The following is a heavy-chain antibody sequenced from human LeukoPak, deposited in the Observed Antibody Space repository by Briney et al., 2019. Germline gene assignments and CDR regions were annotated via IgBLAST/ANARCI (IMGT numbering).Heavy chain of an antibody. J-gene: IGHJ5*02. D-gene: IGHD4-17*01. CDR3: ATRYGDDNWFDP. Sequence: SVKVSCKASGYTFTSYDINWVRQATGQGLEWMGGIIPIFGTANYAQKFQGRVTITTDESTSTAYMELSSLRSEDTAVYYCATRYGDDNWFDPWGQGTLVTVSS. CDR2: IIPIFGTA. V-gene: IGHV1-69*05. CDR1: GYTFTSYD.